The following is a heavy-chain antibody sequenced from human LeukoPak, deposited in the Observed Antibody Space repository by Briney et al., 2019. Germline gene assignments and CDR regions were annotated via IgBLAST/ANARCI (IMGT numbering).Heavy chain of an antibody. D-gene: IGHD1-26*01. J-gene: IGHJ4*02. CDR3: AREREGTYYFDY. CDR1: GYTFTSYF. V-gene: IGHV1-46*01. CDR2: VRPSGGST. Sequence: ASVKVSCKASGYTFTSYFMHWVRQAPGQGLEWVGVVRPSGGSTTYAQKFQGRVTMTGDTSTSTVYVELTSLSSEDTAVYYCAREREGTYYFDYWGQGTLVTVSS.